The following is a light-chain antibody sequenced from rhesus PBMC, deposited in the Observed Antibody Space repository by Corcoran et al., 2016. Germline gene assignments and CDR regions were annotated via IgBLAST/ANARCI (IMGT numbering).Light chain of an antibody. J-gene: IGKJ4*01. CDR2: AAS. CDR3: QHYYSTPLT. Sequence: DIQMTQSPSSLSASVGDTVTITCRASQGISSYLNWFQQKPGKAPKLLIYAASSLESGVPSRFSGSGSGTDFTLTISSLQPEDFATYYCQHYYSTPLTFGGGTKVEIK. CDR1: QGISSY. V-gene: IGKV1-28*02.